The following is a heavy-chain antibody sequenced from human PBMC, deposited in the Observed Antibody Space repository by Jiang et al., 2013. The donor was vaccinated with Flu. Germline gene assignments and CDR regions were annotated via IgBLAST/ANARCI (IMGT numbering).Heavy chain of an antibody. J-gene: IGHJ5*02. V-gene: IGHV4-59*02. CDR2: IYYTGST. Sequence: PGLVKPSETLSLTCSVSGGSVRSYYWSWIRQPPGKGLEWIGYIYYTGSTNYNPSLKSRVTISVDTSKNQFSLKLSSATAADTAMYYCARVTLGGPLNWFDPWGQGTLVTVSS. CDR1: GGSVRSYY. CDR3: ARVTLGGPLNWFDP. D-gene: IGHD3-16*01.